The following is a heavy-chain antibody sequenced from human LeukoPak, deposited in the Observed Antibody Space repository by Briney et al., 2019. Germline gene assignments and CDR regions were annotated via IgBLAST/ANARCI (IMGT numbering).Heavy chain of an antibody. CDR3: AKNRDSSDYPRDFDF. D-gene: IGHD3-22*01. CDR2: IRHDGSYQ. CDR1: GFTFSSYG. Sequence: GGSRRLSCAAFGFTFSSYGMHWVRQTPGKGLEWVAFIRHDGSYQQYADSVKGRFTVSRDNSKDMVYLQMNSLRTEDTAVYYCAKNRDSSDYPRDFDFWGQGTLVTVSS. J-gene: IGHJ4*02. V-gene: IGHV3-30*02.